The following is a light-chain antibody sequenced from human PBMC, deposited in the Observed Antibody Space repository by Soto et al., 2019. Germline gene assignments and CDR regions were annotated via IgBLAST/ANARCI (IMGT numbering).Light chain of an antibody. CDR3: SSYTYSITPVV. J-gene: IGLJ2*01. Sequence: QSARTQPASVSGSPGQSITISCTGTSSYVGAYNYVSWYQQHPGSAPKLMLYEVSNRPSGVSNRFSGSKSGNTASLTISGLLAEDEADYYCSSYTYSITPVVFGGGPKLTVL. CDR2: EVS. V-gene: IGLV2-14*01. CDR1: SSYVGAYNY.